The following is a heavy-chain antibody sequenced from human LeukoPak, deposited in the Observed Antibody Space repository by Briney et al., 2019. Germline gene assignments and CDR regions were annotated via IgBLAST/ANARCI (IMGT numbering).Heavy chain of an antibody. CDR3: VREARGYHYTYFDY. V-gene: IGHV3-13*01. CDR1: GLTLGSHD. J-gene: IGHJ4*02. CDR2: IASGFQT. D-gene: IGHD5-18*01. Sequence: QTGGSLRLSCTASGLTLGSHDMHWVRQTTGEGLEWVAAIASGFQTFYAGSVKGRFTVSREDAKNSLYLQMNSLRAGDTAVYYCVREARGYHYTYFDYWGQGTLVTVSS.